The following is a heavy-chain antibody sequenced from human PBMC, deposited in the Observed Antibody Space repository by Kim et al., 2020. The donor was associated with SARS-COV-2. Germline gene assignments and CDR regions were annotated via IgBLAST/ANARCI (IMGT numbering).Heavy chain of an antibody. CDR2: IYTSGST. CDR3: ARAGDGWYWFDP. D-gene: IGHD6-19*01. J-gene: IGHJ5*02. CDR1: GGSISRVSYY. V-gene: IGHV4-61*02. Sequence: SETLSLTCTVSGGSISRVSYYWSWIRQPAGKGLEWIGRIYTSGSTNYNPSLKSRVTISVDTSKNQSSLKLSSVTAADTAVYYCARAGDGWYWFDPWGQGTLVTVSS.